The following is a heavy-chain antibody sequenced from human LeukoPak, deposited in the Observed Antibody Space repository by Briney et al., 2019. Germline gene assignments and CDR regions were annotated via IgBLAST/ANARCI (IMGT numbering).Heavy chain of an antibody. CDR2: INHSGST. CDR3: ARARDTIFGVVIKPRDAFDI. V-gene: IGHV4-34*01. J-gene: IGHJ3*02. Sequence: SETLSLTCAVYGGSFSGYYWSWIRQPPGKELEWIGEINHSGSTNYNPSLKSRVTISVDTSENQFSLKLSSVTAADTAVYYCARARDTIFGVVIKPRDAFDIWGQGTMVTVSS. D-gene: IGHD3-3*01. CDR1: GGSFSGYY.